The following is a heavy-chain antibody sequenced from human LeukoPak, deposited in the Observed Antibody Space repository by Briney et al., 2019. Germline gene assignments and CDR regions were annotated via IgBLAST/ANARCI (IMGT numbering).Heavy chain of an antibody. CDR3: ARDGGYDSSVRALDI. CDR2: IYYNGRT. Sequence: SQTLSLTCTVSGGSISSGDYYWSWIRQPPGKGLEWIGYIYYNGRTYYKPSLKSRVTISVDTSKNQFSLKLSSVTAADTAVYYCARDGGYDSSVRALDIWGQGTKVTVSS. V-gene: IGHV4-30-4*08. J-gene: IGHJ3*02. CDR1: GGSISSGDYY. D-gene: IGHD3-22*01.